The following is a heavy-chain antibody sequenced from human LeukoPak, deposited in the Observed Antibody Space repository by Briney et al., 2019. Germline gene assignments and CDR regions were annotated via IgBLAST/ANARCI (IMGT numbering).Heavy chain of an antibody. V-gene: IGHV3-74*01. CDR3: ARRGTTGFDP. D-gene: IGHD2-2*01. Sequence: GRSLRLSCATSIFTFNSYWVHCVRQAPGKGLVCVSRIKTDGSSTSYADSVKGRLTISRDNAKNMLYLQMNSLRAEDTAVYYCARRGTTGFDPWGQGTLVTVSS. CDR1: IFTFNSYW. J-gene: IGHJ5*02. CDR2: IKTDGSST.